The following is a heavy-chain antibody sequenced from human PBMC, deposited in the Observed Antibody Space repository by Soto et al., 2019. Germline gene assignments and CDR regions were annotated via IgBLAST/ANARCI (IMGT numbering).Heavy chain of an antibody. CDR2: IYYSGST. Sequence: SETLSLTCTVSGGSISSYYWSWIRQPPGKGLEWIGYIYYSGSTNYNPSLKSRVTISVDTSKNQFSLKLSSVTAADTAVYYCARAQRYNWNYYYYMDVWGKGTTVTVSS. J-gene: IGHJ6*03. V-gene: IGHV4-59*01. D-gene: IGHD1-20*01. CDR3: ARAQRYNWNYYYYMDV. CDR1: GGSISSYY.